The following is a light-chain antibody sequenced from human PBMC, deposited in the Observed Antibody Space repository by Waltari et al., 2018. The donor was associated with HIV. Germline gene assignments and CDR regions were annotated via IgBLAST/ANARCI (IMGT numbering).Light chain of an antibody. CDR1: QSISSGY. CDR2: GAA. J-gene: IGKJ2*02. Sequence: VLPQSPATLSFSPGDRATLSCRASQSISSGYLAWYQQKPGQAPRLLIFGAASRATGIPDRFSGSGSGTVFTLTISSLEPEDFAMYYCQQYGSSPCTFGQGTKLEIK. CDR3: QQYGSSPCT. V-gene: IGKV3-20*01.